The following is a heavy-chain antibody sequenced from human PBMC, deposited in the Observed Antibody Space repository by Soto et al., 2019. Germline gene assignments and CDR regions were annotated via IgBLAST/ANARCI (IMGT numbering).Heavy chain of an antibody. CDR1: GFTFYNYG. CDR2: IWPDGDIE. J-gene: IGHJ5*02. V-gene: IGHV3-33*06. Sequence: QVQLVESGGGVVQPGRSLRLSCVASGFTFYNYGMHWVRQAPGKGLEWVAAIWPDGDIEHYPDSVKGRFTISRDNSRNXLYLQMSSLRAEDTAMYYCAKVGIVATTQMGWFDPWGQGTLVIVSS. CDR3: AKVGIVATTQMGWFDP. D-gene: IGHD1-26*01.